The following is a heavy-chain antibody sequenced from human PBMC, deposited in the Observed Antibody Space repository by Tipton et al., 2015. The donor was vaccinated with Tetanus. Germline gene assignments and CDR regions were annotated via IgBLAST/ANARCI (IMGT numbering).Heavy chain of an antibody. J-gene: IGHJ4*02. CDR2: IDYFGTT. CDR1: GGSIGTYH. D-gene: IGHD4-17*01. V-gene: IGHV4-59*01. CDR3: ARSYGDTFLFRLDY. Sequence: TLSLTCTVSGGSIGTYHWNWIRQSPGEGLEWIGYIDYFGTTKYNPSLKSRVAMSVDTSKNQFSLKLSSVAAADTAVYYCARSYGDTFLFRLDYWGQGALVTVSS.